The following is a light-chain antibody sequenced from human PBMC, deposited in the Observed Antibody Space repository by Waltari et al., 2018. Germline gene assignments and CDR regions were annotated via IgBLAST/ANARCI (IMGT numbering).Light chain of an antibody. CDR1: QSVSSSY. V-gene: IGKV3-20*01. CDR3: QQYGSSPLT. J-gene: IGKJ1*01. Sequence: DIVLTQSPGTLSLSPGERATLSCRASQSVSSSYLAWYQQKPGQAPRLLTFGVSSRATGTPDRFSGDGSGTDFNLTINRLEPEDFAVYFCQQYGSSPLTFGQGTKVEIK. CDR2: GVS.